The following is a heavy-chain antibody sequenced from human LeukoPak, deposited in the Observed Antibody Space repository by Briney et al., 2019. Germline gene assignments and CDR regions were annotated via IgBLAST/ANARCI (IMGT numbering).Heavy chain of an antibody. CDR3: ARVLSYNWNGKYNWFDP. V-gene: IGHV4-39*07. Sequence: PSETLSLTCTVSGGSISSSPYYWGWIRQPPGKGLDWIGFIYYGGSTYYNPSLKSRVTISVDTSKNQFSLKLSSVTAADTAVYYCARVLSYNWNGKYNWFDPWGQGTLVTVSS. J-gene: IGHJ5*02. D-gene: IGHD1-1*01. CDR1: GGSISSSPYY. CDR2: IYYGGST.